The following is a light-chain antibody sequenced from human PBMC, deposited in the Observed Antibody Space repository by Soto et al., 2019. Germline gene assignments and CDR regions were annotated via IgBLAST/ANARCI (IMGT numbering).Light chain of an antibody. V-gene: IGKV3-15*01. CDR2: GAS. Sequence: EIVMTQSPATLSVSPGGRATLSCRASQSVSSNLAWYQQKPGQAPRLLIYGASTRATGFPARFSGSGSGTEFTLTISSLQSEDFAVHYCQQYNNWPLTFGGGTKVDIK. CDR1: QSVSSN. J-gene: IGKJ4*01. CDR3: QQYNNWPLT.